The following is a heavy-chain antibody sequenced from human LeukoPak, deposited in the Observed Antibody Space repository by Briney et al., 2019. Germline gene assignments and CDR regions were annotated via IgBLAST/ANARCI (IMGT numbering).Heavy chain of an antibody. CDR2: INTNNGGT. CDR1: GYTFTGYY. D-gene: IGHD1-1*01. J-gene: IGHJ4*02. V-gene: IGHV1-2*02. Sequence: EASVKVSCKASGYTFTGYYMHWVRQAPGQGLEWMGWINTNNGGTNSAQKFQGRVTMTRDTSIGTAYMELNRLTYDDTAVYYCGRDRHWNQGNFDYWGQGTLVTVSS. CDR3: GRDRHWNQGNFDY.